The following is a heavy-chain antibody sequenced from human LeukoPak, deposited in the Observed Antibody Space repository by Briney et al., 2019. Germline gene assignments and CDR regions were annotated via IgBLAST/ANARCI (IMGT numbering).Heavy chain of an antibody. CDR2: INPSGST. D-gene: IGHD4-17*01. V-gene: IGHV4-34*01. CDR1: GGSFSGYC. CDR3: AGGPVTTLELFYC. Sequence: NPSETLSLTCGVYGGSFSGYCWNWIRQPPGRWLEWIGEINPSGSTKYNPSLKSRVTISLDKSKNQFSLKLSSVTAADTAVYYCAGGPVTTLELFYCWGQGTVVTVSS. J-gene: IGHJ4*02.